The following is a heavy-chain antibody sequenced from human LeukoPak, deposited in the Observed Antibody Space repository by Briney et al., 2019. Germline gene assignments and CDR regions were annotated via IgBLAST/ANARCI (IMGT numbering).Heavy chain of an antibody. D-gene: IGHD2-2*01. CDR3: ARSDCSSTSCYAFDI. Sequence: TSETLSRTCTVSGGSFSSSSYSWGWIRQPPGKGLEWIGSIYYSGSTYYNPSLKSRVTISVDTSKNQFSLKLSSVAAADTAVYYCARSDCSSTSCYAFDIWGQGTMVTVSS. CDR2: IYYSGST. CDR1: GGSFSSSSYS. V-gene: IGHV4-39*01. J-gene: IGHJ3*02.